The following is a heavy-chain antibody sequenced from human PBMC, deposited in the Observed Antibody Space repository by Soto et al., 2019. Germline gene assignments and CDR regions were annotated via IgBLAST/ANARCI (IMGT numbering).Heavy chain of an antibody. D-gene: IGHD3-22*01. J-gene: IGHJ4*02. CDR2: INAGNGNT. CDR1: GGTFSSYA. Sequence: QVQLVQSGAEVKKPGSSVKVSCKASGGTFSSYAISWVRQAPGQRLEWMGWINAGNGNTKYSQKFQGRVTITRDTSASTAYMELSSLRSEDTAVYYCARVGTPFYYYDSSGYYYWGQGTLVTVSS. CDR3: ARVGTPFYYYDSSGYYY. V-gene: IGHV1-3*01.